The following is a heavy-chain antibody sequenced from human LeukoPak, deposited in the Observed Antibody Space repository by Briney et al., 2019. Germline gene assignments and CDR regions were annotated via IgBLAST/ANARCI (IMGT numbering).Heavy chain of an antibody. CDR3: ARGVRGSGNYYPETNWFDP. CDR1: GFTFSSYC. CDR2: IKQDGSEK. V-gene: IGHV3-7*01. J-gene: IGHJ5*02. D-gene: IGHD3-10*01. Sequence: HPGGSLRLSCAASGFTFSSYCMSWVRQAPGKGLEWVANIKQDGSEKYYVDSVKGRFTISRDNAKNSLFLQMNSLRAEDTAVYYCARGVRGSGNYYPETNWFDPWGQGTLVTVSS.